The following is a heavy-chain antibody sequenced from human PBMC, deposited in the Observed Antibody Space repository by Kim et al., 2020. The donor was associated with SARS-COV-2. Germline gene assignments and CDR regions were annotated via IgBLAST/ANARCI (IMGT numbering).Heavy chain of an antibody. CDR2: TI. CDR3: ARASGNFFDY. V-gene: IGHV3-48*02. D-gene: IGHD3-3*01. Sequence: TIYYADSGKGRFTISRDNAKNSLYLQMNSLRDEDTAVYYCARASGNFFDYWGQGTLVTVSS. J-gene: IGHJ4*02.